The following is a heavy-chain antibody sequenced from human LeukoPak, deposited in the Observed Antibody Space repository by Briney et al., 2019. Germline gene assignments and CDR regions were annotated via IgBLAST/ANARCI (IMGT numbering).Heavy chain of an antibody. D-gene: IGHD3-22*01. V-gene: IGHV4-4*07. J-gene: IGHJ3*02. CDR3: AIPYYDSSGYYYGDAFDI. CDR2: IYTSGST. CDR1: GGSISSYY. Sequence: SETLSLTCTVSGGSISSYYWSWIRHRAGKGLEWIGRIYTSGSTNYNPSLKSRVTMSVDTSKNQFSLKLSSVTAADTAVYYCAIPYYDSSGYYYGDAFDIWGQGTMVTVSS.